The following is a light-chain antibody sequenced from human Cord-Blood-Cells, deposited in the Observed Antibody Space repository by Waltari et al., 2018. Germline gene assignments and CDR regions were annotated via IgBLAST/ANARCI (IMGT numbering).Light chain of an antibody. CDR2: RNN. Sequence: QSVLTQPPSASGTPGQRVTISCSGSSPTIGSNYVYWYQQLPGTAPKLRIYRNNQRPSGVPDRFSGSKSGTSASLAISGLRSEDEADYYCAAWDDSLSGPVFGGGTKLTVL. CDR3: AAWDDSLSGPV. V-gene: IGLV1-47*01. J-gene: IGLJ3*02. CDR1: SPTIGSNY.